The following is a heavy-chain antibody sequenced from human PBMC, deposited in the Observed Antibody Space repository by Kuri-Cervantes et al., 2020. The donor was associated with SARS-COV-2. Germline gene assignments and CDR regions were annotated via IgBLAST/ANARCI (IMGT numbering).Heavy chain of an antibody. CDR3: AKVFRPSDEGFDY. J-gene: IGHJ4*02. Sequence: GESLKISCAASGFTFSSYSMNWVRQAPGKGLEWVSYISSSSSTIYYADSVKGRFTISRDNSKNTLYLQMNSLRAEDTAVYYCAKVFRPSDEGFDYWGQGTRVT. V-gene: IGHV3-48*01. CDR2: ISSSSSTI. CDR1: GFTFSSYS. D-gene: IGHD1-26*01.